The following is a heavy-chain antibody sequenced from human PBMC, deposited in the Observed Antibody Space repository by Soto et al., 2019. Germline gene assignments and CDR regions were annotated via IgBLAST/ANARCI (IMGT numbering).Heavy chain of an antibody. D-gene: IGHD2-2*01. CDR1: GYTFTGYY. V-gene: IGHV1-2*04. CDR3: ARATLRCSSTSCSYYYYGMDV. Sequence: GASVKVSCKASGYTFTGYYMHWVRQAPGQGLEWMGWINPNSGGTNYAQKFQGWVTMTRDTSISTAYMELSRLRSDDTAVYYCARATLRCSSTSCSYYYYGMDVWGQGTTVTV. J-gene: IGHJ6*02. CDR2: INPNSGGT.